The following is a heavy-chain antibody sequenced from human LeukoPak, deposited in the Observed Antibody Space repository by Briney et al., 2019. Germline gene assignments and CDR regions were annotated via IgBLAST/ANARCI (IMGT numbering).Heavy chain of an antibody. CDR1: GGSFSGYY. D-gene: IGHD6-6*01. CDR3: ARLEYSTSSVDY. J-gene: IGHJ4*02. Sequence: SETLSLTCAVYGGSFSGYYWGWIRQPPGKGLEWIGNIYYSGSTYYNPSLKSRVTISVDTSKNQFSLKVSSVTAADTAVYFCARLEYSTSSVDYWGRGTLVTVSS. V-gene: IGHV4-34*01. CDR2: IYYSGST.